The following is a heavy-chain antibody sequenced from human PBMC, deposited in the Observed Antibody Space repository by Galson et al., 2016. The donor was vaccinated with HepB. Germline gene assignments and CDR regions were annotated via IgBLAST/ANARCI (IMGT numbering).Heavy chain of an antibody. D-gene: IGHD3-16*01. CDR3: ARVRHKYYSYYMAV. J-gene: IGHJ6*03. Sequence: SVKVSCKAFGYSFSSYGITWVRQAPGQGLEWMGSISGYSGTTDYAQELQGRVSMTRDTATSTAYMELRSLTSDDTAVYYCARVRHKYYSYYMAVWGKGTTVTVSS. CDR2: ISGYSGTT. CDR1: GYSFSSYG. V-gene: IGHV1-18*04.